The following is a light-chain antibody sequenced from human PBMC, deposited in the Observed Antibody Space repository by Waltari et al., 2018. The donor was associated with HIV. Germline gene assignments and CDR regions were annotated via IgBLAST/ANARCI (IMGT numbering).Light chain of an antibody. CDR1: QSISNY. CDR3: QHSYSSPWT. Sequence: DIQMTQSPSSLSASVGDRVTITCRASQSISNYLNWYQHKPGKAPHLLIYTAISLQSGVPSRFSGSGSGTDFTLTINSLQPEDFATYFCQHSYSSPWTFGQGTKVEIQ. CDR2: TAI. J-gene: IGKJ1*01. V-gene: IGKV1-39*01.